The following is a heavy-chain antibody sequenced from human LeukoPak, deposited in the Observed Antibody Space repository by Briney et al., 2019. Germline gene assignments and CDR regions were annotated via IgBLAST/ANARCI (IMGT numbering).Heavy chain of an antibody. V-gene: IGHV3-23*01. D-gene: IGHD1-26*01. CDR1: GFTFSSYA. CDR3: AKDRYSGSYFSWLFDY. Sequence: GGSLRLSCAASGFTFSSYAMHWVRQAPGKGLEWVSAISGSGGSTYYADSVKGRFTISRDNSKNTLYLQMNSLRAEDTAVYYCAKDRYSGSYFSWLFDYWGQGTLVTVSS. J-gene: IGHJ4*02. CDR2: ISGSGGST.